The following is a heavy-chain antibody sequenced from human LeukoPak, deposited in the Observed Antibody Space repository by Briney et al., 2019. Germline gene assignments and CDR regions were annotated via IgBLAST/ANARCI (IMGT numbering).Heavy chain of an antibody. CDR2: ISSTSTYI. D-gene: IGHD3-3*01. V-gene: IGHV3-21*01. CDR3: ARDWSGDDY. Sequence: GGSLRLSCAASGFTFSSYSMNWVRQAPGKGLEWVSSISSTSTYIYYVDSVKGRFTISRDDARNSLYLQMNSLRAEDTAVYYCARDWSGDDYWGQETLVTVSS. J-gene: IGHJ4*02. CDR1: GFTFSSYS.